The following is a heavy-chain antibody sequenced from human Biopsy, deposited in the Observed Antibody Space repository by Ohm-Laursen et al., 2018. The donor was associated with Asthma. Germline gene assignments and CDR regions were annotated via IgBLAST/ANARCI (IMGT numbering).Heavy chain of an antibody. Sequence: SVKVSCKSLGGTFNTYVIGWVRQAPEKGLEWMGGINSVFGTTTYPQKFQDRVTITADDSTSTVYMELSSLRSEDTAVYYCARKAGSCISRTCYSLDFWGQGTLVTVSS. V-gene: IGHV1-69*13. D-gene: IGHD2-2*01. J-gene: IGHJ4*02. CDR2: INSVFGTT. CDR3: ARKAGSCISRTCYSLDF. CDR1: GGTFNTYV.